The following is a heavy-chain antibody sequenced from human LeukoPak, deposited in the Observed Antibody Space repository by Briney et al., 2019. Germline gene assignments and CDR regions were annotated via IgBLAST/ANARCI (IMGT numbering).Heavy chain of an antibody. J-gene: IGHJ6*02. CDR1: GFTFSSYW. CDR3: ARDSAITIFFSPLMDV. V-gene: IGHV3-74*01. CDR2: INSDGSST. Sequence: GGSLRLSCAASGFTFSSYWMHWVRQAPGKGLVWVSRINSDGSSTSYADSVKGRFTISRDNAKNTLYLQMNSLRAEDTAVYYCARDSAITIFFSPLMDVWGQGTTVTVSS. D-gene: IGHD3-9*01.